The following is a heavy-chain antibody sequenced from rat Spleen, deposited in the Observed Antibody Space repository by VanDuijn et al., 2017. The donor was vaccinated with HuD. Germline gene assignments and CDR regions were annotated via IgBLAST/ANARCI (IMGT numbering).Heavy chain of an antibody. J-gene: IGHJ2*01. CDR2: INSAGST. D-gene: IGHD1-9*01. CDR3: ARHGYNSYFDY. Sequence: EVQLQESGPGLVKPSQSLSLTCSVTGFSITSSYRWNWIRKFPGNKLEWMGYINSAGSTKYNPSLKSRISITRDTSKNQFFLQVKSVTTEDTTTYYCARHGYNSYFDYWGQGVMVTVSS. V-gene: IGHV3-3*01. CDR1: GFSITSSYR.